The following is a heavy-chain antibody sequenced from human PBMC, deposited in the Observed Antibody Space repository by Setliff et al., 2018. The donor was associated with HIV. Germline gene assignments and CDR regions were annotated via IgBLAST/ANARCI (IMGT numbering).Heavy chain of an antibody. Sequence: SETLSLTCAVSSGSISSSNWWSWVRQPPGKELEWIGEIYHSGSTNYNPSLKSRVTISLDRFKNQFSLKLTSVTAADTAVYYCAKTVVLTPYVSYYYAMDVWGQGTTVTVSS. CDR1: SGSISSSNW. D-gene: IGHD2-15*01. V-gene: IGHV4-4*02. CDR3: AKTVVLTPYVSYYYAMDV. CDR2: IYHSGST. J-gene: IGHJ6*02.